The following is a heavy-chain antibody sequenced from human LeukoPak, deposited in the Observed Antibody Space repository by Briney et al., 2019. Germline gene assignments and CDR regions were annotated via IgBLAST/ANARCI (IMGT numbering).Heavy chain of an antibody. J-gene: IGHJ4*02. V-gene: IGHV3-21*01. Sequence: PGGSLRLSCATSGFSFSDYSMNWVRQAPGKGLEWVSFISSYSTYIYYADSLKGRFTISRDNAKNSLYLQMNSLRAEDTAVYYCARDSFAGYDSSGYSSYDYWGQGTLVTVSS. CDR3: ARDSFAGYDSSGYSSYDY. CDR1: GFSFSDYS. D-gene: IGHD3-22*01. CDR2: ISSYSTYI.